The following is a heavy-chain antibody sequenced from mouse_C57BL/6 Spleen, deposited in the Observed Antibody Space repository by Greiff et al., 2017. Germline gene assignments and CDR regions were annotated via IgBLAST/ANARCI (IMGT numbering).Heavy chain of an antibody. CDR3: ARRYGSSLYAMDY. CDR1: GYAFSSYW. CDR2: IYPGDGDT. V-gene: IGHV1-80*01. Sequence: VKLQESGAELVKPGASVKISCKASGYAFSSYWMNWVKQRPGKGLEWIGQIYPGDGDTNYNGKFKGKATLTADKSSSTAYMQLSSLTSEDSAVYFCARRYGSSLYAMDYWGQGTSVTVSS. D-gene: IGHD1-1*01. J-gene: IGHJ4*01.